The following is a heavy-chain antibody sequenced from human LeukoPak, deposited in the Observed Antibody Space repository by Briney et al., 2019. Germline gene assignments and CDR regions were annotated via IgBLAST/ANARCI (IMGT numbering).Heavy chain of an antibody. CDR3: AKGDLEN. V-gene: IGHV3-7*01. Sequence: GGSLRLSCAASGFTVNYWMSWARQAPGKGLEWVATMTHDGSDEYYLDSVKGRFTISRDSAKNSISLGVEDTSTYYCAKGDLENWGQGTLVTVSS. CDR2: MTHDGSDE. CDR1: GFTVNYW. J-gene: IGHJ4*02.